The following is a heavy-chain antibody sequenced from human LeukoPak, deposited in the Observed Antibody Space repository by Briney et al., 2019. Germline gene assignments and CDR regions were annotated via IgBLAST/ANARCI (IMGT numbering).Heavy chain of an antibody. CDR2: ISSSSSYI. V-gene: IGHV3-21*01. J-gene: IGHJ6*03. CDR1: GFTFSSYS. D-gene: IGHD3-10*01. CDR3: ARDRGYYGSGSYLDFYYYYMDV. Sequence: PGGSLRLSCAASGFTFSSYSMNWVRQAPGKGLEWVSSISSSSSYIYYADSVKGRFTISRDNAKNSLYLQMNNLRAEDTAVYYCARDRGYYGSGSYLDFYYYYMDVWGKGTTVTVSS.